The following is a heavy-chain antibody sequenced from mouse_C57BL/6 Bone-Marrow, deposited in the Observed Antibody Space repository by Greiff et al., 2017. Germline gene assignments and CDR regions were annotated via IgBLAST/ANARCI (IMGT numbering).Heavy chain of an antibody. CDR1: GYTFTSYW. D-gene: IGHD2-4*01. CDR3: ARETYYDYDKMAWFAY. J-gene: IGHJ3*01. V-gene: IGHV1-72*01. Sequence: QVQLQQPGAELVKPGASVKLSCKASGYTFTSYWMHWVKQRPGRGLEWIGRIDPNSGGTKYNEKFQSKATLTVDKPSSTAYMQLSSLTSEDSAVYYCARETYYDYDKMAWFAYWGQGTLVTVSA. CDR2: IDPNSGGT.